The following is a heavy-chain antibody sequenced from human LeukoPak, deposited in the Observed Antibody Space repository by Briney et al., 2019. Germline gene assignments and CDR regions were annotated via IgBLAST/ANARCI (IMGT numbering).Heavy chain of an antibody. V-gene: IGHV3-30*18. J-gene: IGHJ4*01. CDR2: ISYDGSNK. D-gene: IGHD2-2*01. Sequence: GRSLRLSCAASGFTFSSYGMHWVRQAPGKGLEWVAVISYDGSNKYYADSVKGRFTISRDNSKDTLYLQMNSLRAEDTAVYYCAKDRGSGVVPAAMEDYWGQGTLVTVSS. CDR1: GFTFSSYG. CDR3: AKDRGSGVVPAAMEDY.